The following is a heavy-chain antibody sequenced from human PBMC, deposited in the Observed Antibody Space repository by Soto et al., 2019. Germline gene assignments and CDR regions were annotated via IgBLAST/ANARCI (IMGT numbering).Heavy chain of an antibody. CDR2: MNPNSGNT. V-gene: IGHV1-8*01. CDR3: ARGNHGTTDYYYYMDV. D-gene: IGHD1-1*01. CDR1: GYTFTSYD. Sequence: ASVKVSCKASGYTFTSYDINWVRQATGQGLEWMGWMNPNSGNTGYAQKFQGRVTMTRNTSISTAYMELGSLRSEDTAVYYCARGNHGTTDYYYYMDVWGKGTTVTVSS. J-gene: IGHJ6*03.